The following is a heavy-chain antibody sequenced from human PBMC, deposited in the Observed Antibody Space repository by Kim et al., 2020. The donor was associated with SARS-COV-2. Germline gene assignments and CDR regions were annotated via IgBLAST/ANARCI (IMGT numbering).Heavy chain of an antibody. V-gene: IGHV5-51*01. CDR3: ARHVSGNYLDY. Sequence: RYSPSFQGQVTIAVDKSISIAYLQWSSLKASDTAMYYCARHVSGNYLDYWGQGTLVTVSS. D-gene: IGHD1-26*01. J-gene: IGHJ4*02.